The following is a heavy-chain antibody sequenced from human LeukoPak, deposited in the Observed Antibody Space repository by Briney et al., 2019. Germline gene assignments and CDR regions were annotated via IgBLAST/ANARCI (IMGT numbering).Heavy chain of an antibody. CDR1: GFTFSSYS. J-gene: IGHJ4*02. CDR2: ISSSSSYI. V-gene: IGHV3-21*01. D-gene: IGHD1-26*01. CDR3: ARASGASTRTPPYY. Sequence: GGSLRLSCAASGFTFSSYSMNWVRQAPGKGLEWVSSISSSSSYIYYADSVKGRFTISRDNAKNSLYLQMNSLRAEDTAVYYCARASGASTRTPPYYWGQGTLVTVSS.